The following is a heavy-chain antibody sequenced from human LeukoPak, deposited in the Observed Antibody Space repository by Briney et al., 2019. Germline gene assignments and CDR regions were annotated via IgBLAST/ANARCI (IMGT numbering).Heavy chain of an antibody. V-gene: IGHV3-15*01. D-gene: IGHD3-9*01. Sequence: PGGSLRLSCAASGFTFSYAWMSWVRQAPGKGLEWVGRIKSKRDGETTEYAAPVKGRFTISRNDSKNTFYLQMNSLKTDDTAVYYCTRYSYGVAYFDFWGRGILVTVSS. CDR1: GFTFSYAW. CDR2: IKSKRDGETT. CDR3: TRYSYGVAYFDF. J-gene: IGHJ2*01.